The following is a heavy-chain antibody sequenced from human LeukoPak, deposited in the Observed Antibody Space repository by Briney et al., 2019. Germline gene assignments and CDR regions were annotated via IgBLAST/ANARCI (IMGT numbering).Heavy chain of an antibody. CDR3: ARDMRNNYYGSGSYKDAFDI. V-gene: IGHV1-18*01. J-gene: IGHJ3*02. CDR1: GYTFTSYG. Sequence: ASVKVSCKASGYTFTSYGISWVRQAPGQGLEWMGLISAYNGNTNYAQKLQGRVTMTTDTSTSTAYMELRSLRSDDTAVYYCARDMRNNYYGSGSYKDAFDIWGQGTMVTVSS. CDR2: ISAYNGNT. D-gene: IGHD3-10*01.